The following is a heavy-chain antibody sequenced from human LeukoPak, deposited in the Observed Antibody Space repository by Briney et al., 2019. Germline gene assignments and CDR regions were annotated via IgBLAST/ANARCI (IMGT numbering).Heavy chain of an antibody. CDR3: ARGAPYSSSWYGPVY. V-gene: IGHV1-69*05. CDR2: IIPIFGTA. D-gene: IGHD6-13*01. CDR1: GGTFSSYA. Sequence: ASEKVSCKASGGTFSSYAISWVRQAPGQGLEWMGGIIPIFGTANYAQKFQGRVTITTDESTSTAYMELSSLRPEDTAVYYCARGAPYSSSWYGPVYWGQGTLVTVSS. J-gene: IGHJ4*02.